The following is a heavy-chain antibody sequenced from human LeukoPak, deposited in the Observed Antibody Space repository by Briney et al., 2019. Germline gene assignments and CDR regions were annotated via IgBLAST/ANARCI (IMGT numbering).Heavy chain of an antibody. CDR2: ISSSSSYI. Sequence: GGSLRLSCAASGFTFSSYSMNWVRQAPGKGLEWVSSISSSSSYIYYADSVKGRFTISRDNAKNSLYLQMNSLRAEDTAVYYCARDGAASLGWFDPWGQGTLVTVSS. CDR3: ARDGAASLGWFDP. J-gene: IGHJ5*02. CDR1: GFTFSSYS. D-gene: IGHD3-10*01. V-gene: IGHV3-21*01.